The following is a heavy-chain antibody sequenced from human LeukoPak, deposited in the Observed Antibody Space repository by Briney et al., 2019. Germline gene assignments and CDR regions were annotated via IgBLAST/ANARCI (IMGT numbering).Heavy chain of an antibody. CDR2: ISGSGGST. J-gene: IGHJ4*02. V-gene: IGHV3-23*01. Sequence: GGSLRLSCAASGFTFSSYAMSWVRQAPGKGLEWVSAISGSGGSTYYADSVKGRFTISRDNSKNTLYLQMNSLRAEDTAVYYCANNKRYYDSSGYYDEGFDYWGQGTLVTVSS. D-gene: IGHD3-22*01. CDR3: ANNKRYYDSSGYYDEGFDY. CDR1: GFTFSSYA.